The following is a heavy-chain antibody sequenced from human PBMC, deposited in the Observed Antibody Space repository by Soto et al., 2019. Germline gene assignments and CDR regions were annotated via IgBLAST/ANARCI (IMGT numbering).Heavy chain of an antibody. CDR3: ARPGLRSFDWLSPLDY. CDR2: IDPSDSYT. Sequence: GESVKSSCDDCGYSFTSYWMSWVRPMPGKGLEWMGRIDPSDSYTNYNPSFRGHVTISTDRSISTAYLQWSSLKASDTAMYYCARPGLRSFDWLSPLDYWGQGTLVTVSS. CDR1: GYSFTSYW. J-gene: IGHJ4*02. D-gene: IGHD3-9*01. V-gene: IGHV5-10-1*01.